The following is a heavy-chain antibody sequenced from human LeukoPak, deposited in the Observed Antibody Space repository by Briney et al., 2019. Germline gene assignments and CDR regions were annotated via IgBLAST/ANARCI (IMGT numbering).Heavy chain of an antibody. CDR2: ISSSSSYI. Sequence: PGGSLRLSCAASGFTFSSYSMNWVRQAPGKGLEWVSSISSSSSYIYYADSVKGRFTISRDNAKNSLYLQINSLKAEDTAVYYCVVEGIGSYYYDSSGYSFDYWGQGTLVTVSS. CDR1: GFTFSSYS. CDR3: VVEGIGSYYYDSSGYSFDY. V-gene: IGHV3-21*01. J-gene: IGHJ4*02. D-gene: IGHD3-22*01.